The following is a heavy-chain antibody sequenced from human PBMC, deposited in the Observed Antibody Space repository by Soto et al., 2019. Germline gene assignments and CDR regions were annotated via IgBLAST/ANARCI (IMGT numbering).Heavy chain of an antibody. J-gene: IGHJ3*02. V-gene: IGHV3-23*01. D-gene: IGHD3-10*01. CDR3: AKEHLNYYGSGSLRAFDI. CDR1: GFTFSSYA. CDR2: ISGSGGST. Sequence: GGSLRLSCAASGFTFSSYAMSWVRQAPGKGLEWVSAISGSGGSTYYADSVKGRFTISRDNSKNKLYLQMNSLRAEDTAVYYCAKEHLNYYGSGSLRAFDIWGQGTMVTVSS.